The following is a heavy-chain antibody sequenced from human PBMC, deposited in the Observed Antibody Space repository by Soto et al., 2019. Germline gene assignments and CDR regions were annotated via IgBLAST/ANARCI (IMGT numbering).Heavy chain of an antibody. CDR2: ISSSGSTI. D-gene: IGHD3-3*01. J-gene: IGHJ5*02. CDR1: GFTFSSHA. Sequence: SLRLSCAASGFTFSSHAMNWVRQAPGKGLEWVSYISSSGSTIYYADSVKGRFTISRDNAKNSLYLQMNSLRAEDTAVYYCARDHDFWSDPDSTKLTGFDPWSQGTLVTVSS. CDR3: ARDHDFWSDPDSTKLTGFDP. V-gene: IGHV3-48*04.